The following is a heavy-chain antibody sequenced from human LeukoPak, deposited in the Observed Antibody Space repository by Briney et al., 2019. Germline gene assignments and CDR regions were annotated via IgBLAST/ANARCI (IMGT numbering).Heavy chain of an antibody. CDR3: TRESGAFSPFGF. Sequence: PSETLSLTCGVSGGSIITTNWWSWVRQPPGKGLEWIGEVHLNGATNYNPSLESRVSMSIDKSKNQLSLKLSSVTAADTALYYCTRESGAFSPFGFWGQGTLVTVSS. J-gene: IGHJ4*02. CDR1: GGSIITTNW. V-gene: IGHV4-4*02. CDR2: VHLNGAT. D-gene: IGHD1-26*01.